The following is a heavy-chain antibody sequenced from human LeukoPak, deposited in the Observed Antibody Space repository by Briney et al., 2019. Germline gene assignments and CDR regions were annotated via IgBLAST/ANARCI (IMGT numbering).Heavy chain of an antibody. V-gene: IGHV3-11*01. Sequence: PGGSLRLSCAASGFTFSDYYMSWIRQAPGKGLEWVSYISSSGSTIYYADSVKGRFTISRDNAKNSLYLQMNSLRAEDTAVYYCAKEDGDDSSVYYYYYMDVWGKGTTVTVSS. CDR3: AKEDGDDSSVYYYYYMDV. J-gene: IGHJ6*03. CDR1: GFTFSDYY. CDR2: ISSSGSTI. D-gene: IGHD3-22*01.